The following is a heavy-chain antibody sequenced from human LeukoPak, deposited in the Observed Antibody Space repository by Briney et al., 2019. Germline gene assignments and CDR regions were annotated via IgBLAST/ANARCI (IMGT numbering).Heavy chain of an antibody. CDR3: TTELYCSSTSCPYAFDI. D-gene: IGHD2-2*01. J-gene: IGHJ3*02. Sequence: PGGSLRLSCAASGFTFSSYGMHWVRQAPGKGLEWVAVISYDGSNKYYADSVKGRFTISRDNSKNTLFLQMNSLTAEDTAVYYCTTELYCSSTSCPYAFDIWGQGTTVTVSS. CDR2: ISYDGSNK. V-gene: IGHV3-30*03. CDR1: GFTFSSYG.